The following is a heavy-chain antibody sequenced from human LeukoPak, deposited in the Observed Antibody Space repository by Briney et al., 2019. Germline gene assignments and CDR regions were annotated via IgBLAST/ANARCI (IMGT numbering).Heavy chain of an antibody. Sequence: GRSLRLSCAASGFTFSSYAMHWVRQAPGKGLGWVAVISYDGSNKYYADSVKGRFTISRDNSKNTLYLQMNSLRAEDTAVYYCARRFGELLYYYYYGMDVWGKGTTVTVSS. J-gene: IGHJ6*04. V-gene: IGHV3-30*04. CDR2: ISYDGSNK. CDR3: ARRFGELLYYYYYGMDV. D-gene: IGHD3-10*01. CDR1: GFTFSSYA.